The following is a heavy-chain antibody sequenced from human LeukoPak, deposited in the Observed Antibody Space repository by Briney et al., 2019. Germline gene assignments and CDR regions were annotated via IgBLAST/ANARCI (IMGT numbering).Heavy chain of an antibody. CDR2: ISESGGAT. Sequence: GGSLRLSCAASGFMFSHFAMTWGRQTPGKGLEWVSGISESGGATYYAGSAKGRFTISRDNSKNTLYLQMNSLRSDDTAVYYCATVGVGWVAFEYWGQGALVTVSS. D-gene: IGHD3-16*01. CDR1: GFMFSHFA. J-gene: IGHJ4*02. CDR3: ATVGVGWVAFEY. V-gene: IGHV3-23*01.